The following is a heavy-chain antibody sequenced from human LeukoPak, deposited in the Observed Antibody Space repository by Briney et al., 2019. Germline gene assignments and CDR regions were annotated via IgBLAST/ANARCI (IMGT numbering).Heavy chain of an antibody. D-gene: IGHD4-17*01. CDR3: AREGALTVTKDAFDI. V-gene: IGHV3-48*03. J-gene: IGHJ3*02. CDR2: ISSRASTI. Sequence: GGSLRLSCEASGFTFSTFAMIWVRQPPGQGLESFSYISSRASTISYADSVKGRFSVSRDNAKNSMYLQMNSMRAEETAVYYCAREGALTVTKDAFDIWGKGTKVTVSS. CDR1: GFTFSTFA.